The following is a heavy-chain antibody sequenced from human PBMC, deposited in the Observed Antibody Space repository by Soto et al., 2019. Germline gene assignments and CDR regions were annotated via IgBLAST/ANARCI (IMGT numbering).Heavy chain of an antibody. V-gene: IGHV3-33*01. Sequence: GGSRRLSCAASGFTFRSYGMHWVRQAPGKGLEWVAVIWNDGSERYYADSVKGRFTISRDNSKNTLDLQMNSLRAEDTAVYYCARDRAGVGYNIDVWCQGTTVTVSS. CDR1: GFTFRSYG. CDR2: IWNDGSER. CDR3: ARDRAGVGYNIDV. D-gene: IGHD5-12*01. J-gene: IGHJ6*02.